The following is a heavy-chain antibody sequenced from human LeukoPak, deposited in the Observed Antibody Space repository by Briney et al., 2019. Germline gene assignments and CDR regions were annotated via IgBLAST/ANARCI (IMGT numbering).Heavy chain of an antibody. Sequence: GGSLRLSCAVSGFNLSNYDMDWVRQAPGKGLEWVAVISFDGNLRYYTDSVKGRFTISRDNSRNTLFLQMNSLRPEDTALYYCAKEGTVQISTWYDNWGQGTLVTVSS. CDR3: AKEGTVQISTWYDN. J-gene: IGHJ4*02. D-gene: IGHD6-13*01. CDR1: GFNLSNYD. CDR2: ISFDGNLR. V-gene: IGHV3-30*02.